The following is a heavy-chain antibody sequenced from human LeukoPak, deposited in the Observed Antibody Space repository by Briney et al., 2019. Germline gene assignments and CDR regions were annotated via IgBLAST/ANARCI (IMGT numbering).Heavy chain of an antibody. V-gene: IGHV3-74*01. J-gene: IGHJ6*02. Sequence: PGGSLRLSCAASGFTFNNYWIHWVRQVPGKGLVWVSRINNDGSSASYVDSVKGRFTISRDNAKNTLFLQMNSLIAEDTAVYYCARRGTGHGMDVWGQGTTVIVPS. CDR2: INNDGSSA. D-gene: IGHD1-1*01. CDR1: GFTFNNYW. CDR3: ARRGTGHGMDV.